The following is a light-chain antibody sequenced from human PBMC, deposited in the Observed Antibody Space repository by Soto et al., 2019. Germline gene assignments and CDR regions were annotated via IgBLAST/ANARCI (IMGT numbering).Light chain of an antibody. CDR3: QQYGRSRLT. Sequence: ELVLTQSPGTLSLSPGERATLSCRASQSVSSSYLAWYQQKPCQAPRLLIYGASRRATGIPDRFSGSGSGTDLTLTISRLEPEDFAVYYCQQYGRSRLTFGGGTKVEIK. J-gene: IGKJ4*01. CDR1: QSVSSSY. V-gene: IGKV3-20*01. CDR2: GAS.